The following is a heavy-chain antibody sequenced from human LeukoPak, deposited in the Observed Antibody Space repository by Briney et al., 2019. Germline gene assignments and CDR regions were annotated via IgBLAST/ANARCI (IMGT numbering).Heavy chain of an antibody. J-gene: IGHJ4*02. CDR3: ARDRALELSSPLFDY. CDR2: IYYSGST. V-gene: IGHV4-31*03. D-gene: IGHD1-7*01. CDR1: GGSISSGGYY. Sequence: SQTLSLTCTVSGGSISSGGYYWSWIRQHPGKGLEWIGYIYYSGSTYYNPSLKGRVTISVDTSKNQFSLKLSSVTAADTAVYYCARDRALELSSPLFDYWGQGTLVTVSS.